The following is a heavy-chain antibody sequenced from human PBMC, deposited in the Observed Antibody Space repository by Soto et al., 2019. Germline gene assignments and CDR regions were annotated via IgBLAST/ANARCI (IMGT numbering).Heavy chain of an antibody. J-gene: IGHJ4*02. Sequence: LRLSCSASGFTFSNFAMHWVRQAPGKGLEYVSGITSNGDNTYHADSVQGRFTISRDNSKSTLYLQMTSLRVEDTAVYYCVKGNQLLRYYFEYWGRGALVTVSS. D-gene: IGHD2-2*01. V-gene: IGHV3-64D*06. CDR1: GFTFSNFA. CDR2: ITSNGDNT. CDR3: VKGNQLLRYYFEY.